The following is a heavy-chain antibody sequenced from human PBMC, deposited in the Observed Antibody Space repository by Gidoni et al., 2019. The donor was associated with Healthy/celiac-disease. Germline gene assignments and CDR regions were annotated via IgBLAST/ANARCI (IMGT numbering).Heavy chain of an antibody. CDR3: ARDSLGYSSGWYDEDLNPVAIGYGMDV. CDR2: ISSSSSYI. J-gene: IGHJ6*02. V-gene: IGHV3-21*01. CDR1: GFTFSSYS. D-gene: IGHD6-19*01. Sequence: EVQLVESGGGLVKPGGSLRLSCAASGFTFSSYSMNWVRQAPGKGLEWVSSISSSSSYIYYADSVKGRFTISRDNAKNSLYLQMNSLRAEDTAVYYCARDSLGYSSGWYDEDLNPVAIGYGMDVWGQGTTVTVSS.